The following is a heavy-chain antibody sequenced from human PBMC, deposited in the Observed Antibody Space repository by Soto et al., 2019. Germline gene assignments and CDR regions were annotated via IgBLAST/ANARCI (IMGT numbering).Heavy chain of an antibody. CDR2: ISINGGSI. Sequence: GSLTLSCAASGFTFRSYWMHWVRQAPGKGLVGVSRISINGGSISYADSVKGRFTISTDNAKNSLYLQMNSLRDEDTAVYYCARDVPRPLIQFRYNWGQGTLLTVSS. CDR3: ARDVPRPLIQFRYN. J-gene: IGHJ4*02. V-gene: IGHV3-74*01. CDR1: GFTFRSYW. D-gene: IGHD5-18*01.